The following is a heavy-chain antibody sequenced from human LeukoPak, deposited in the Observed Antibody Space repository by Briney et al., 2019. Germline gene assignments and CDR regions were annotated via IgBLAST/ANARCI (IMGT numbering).Heavy chain of an antibody. CDR3: AGTYDSSGYYSFDY. J-gene: IGHJ4*02. Sequence: SETLSLTCTVSGGSISSSSYYWGWIRQPPGKGLEWIGYIYYSGSTYYSPSLKSRVTIFVDTSKNQFSLKLSSVTAADTAVYYCAGTYDSSGYYSFDYWGQGTLVTVSS. D-gene: IGHD3-22*01. CDR2: IYYSGST. CDR1: GGSISSSSYY. V-gene: IGHV4-39*07.